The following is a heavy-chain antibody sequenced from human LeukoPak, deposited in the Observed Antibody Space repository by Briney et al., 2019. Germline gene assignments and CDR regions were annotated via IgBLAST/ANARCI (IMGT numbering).Heavy chain of an antibody. CDR3: RAVAGNGIDY. Sequence: KASETLSLTCIVSGDSIRISNYYWGLIRQPPGKGLEWIGSIYYSGTTYYNPSLKSRVTISVDTSRNQFSLELTSVTAADTAVYYCRAVAGNGIDYWGQGTLVTVSS. CDR2: IYYSGTT. J-gene: IGHJ4*02. CDR1: GDSIRISNYY. D-gene: IGHD6-19*01. V-gene: IGHV4-39*07.